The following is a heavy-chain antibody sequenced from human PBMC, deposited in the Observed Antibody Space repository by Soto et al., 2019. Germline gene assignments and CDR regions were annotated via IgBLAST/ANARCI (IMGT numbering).Heavy chain of an antibody. D-gene: IGHD3-10*01. CDR2: IYYSGST. CDR1: GGSISSYY. CDR3: ARDSSSGSGYYYYYGMDV. Sequence: SETLSLTCTVSGGSISSYYWSWIRQPPGKGLEWIGYIYYSGSTNYNPSLKSRVTISVDTSKNQFSLKLSSVTAADTAVYYCARDSSSGSGYYYYYGMDVWGQGTTVTVS. J-gene: IGHJ6*02. V-gene: IGHV4-59*01.